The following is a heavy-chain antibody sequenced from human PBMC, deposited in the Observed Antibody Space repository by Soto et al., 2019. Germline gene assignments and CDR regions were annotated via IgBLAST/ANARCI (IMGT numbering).Heavy chain of an antibody. V-gene: IGHV3-30*18. D-gene: IGHD2-8*01. CDR2: ISYDGSNK. CDR3: AKGGEYCTNGVCYTSHGSYYYYYMDL. CDR1: GFTFSSYG. Sequence: TGGSLRLSCAASGFTFSSYGMHWVRQAPGKGLEWVAVISYDGSNKYYADSVKGRFTISRDNSKNTLYLQMNSLRAEDTAVYYCAKGGEYCTNGVCYTSHGSYYYYYMDLWGKGTTVTVSS. J-gene: IGHJ6*03.